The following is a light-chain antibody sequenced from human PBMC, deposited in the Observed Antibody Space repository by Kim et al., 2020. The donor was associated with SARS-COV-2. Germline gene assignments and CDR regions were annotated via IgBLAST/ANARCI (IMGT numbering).Light chain of an antibody. CDR2: DNN. CDR1: SPNIGNNY. J-gene: IGLJ2*01. V-gene: IGLV1-51*01. Sequence: GRQVTISCSGSSPNIGNNYVSWYQQLPGTAPKLLIYDNNKRPSGIPDRFSGSKSGTSATLGITGLQTGDEADYYCGTWDSSLSAVVFGGGTQLTVL. CDR3: GTWDSSLSAVV.